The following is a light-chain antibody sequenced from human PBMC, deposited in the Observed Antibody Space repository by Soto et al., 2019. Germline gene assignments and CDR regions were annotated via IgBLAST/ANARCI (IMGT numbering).Light chain of an antibody. CDR1: QSISSW. V-gene: IGKV1-5*01. CDR2: DAS. CDR3: QQYNSYST. J-gene: IGKJ3*01. Sequence: DIQMTQSPSTLSASVGDRVTITCRASQSISSWLAWYQQKPGKAPKLLIYDASSLVSGVPSRFSGSGSGTEFTLTISSLQPDGFATYYCQQYNSYSTFGPGTKVDIK.